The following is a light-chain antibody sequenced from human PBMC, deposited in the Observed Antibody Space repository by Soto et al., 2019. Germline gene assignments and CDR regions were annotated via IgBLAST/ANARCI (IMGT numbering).Light chain of an antibody. CDR1: SSDVGNNNY. Sequence: QSALTQPASVSGSPGQSMTISCTGTSSDVGNNNYVSWYQQNPGKAPKVMICDVTNRPSGVSNRFSGSKSGNTASLTISGLQAEDEADYYCSSFTGSSYVFGTGTKLTVL. CDR3: SSFTGSSYV. J-gene: IGLJ1*01. V-gene: IGLV2-14*01. CDR2: DVT.